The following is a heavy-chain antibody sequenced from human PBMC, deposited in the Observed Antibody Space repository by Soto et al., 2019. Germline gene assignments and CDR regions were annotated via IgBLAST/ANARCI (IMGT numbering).Heavy chain of an antibody. D-gene: IGHD3-10*01. CDR2: ISSSSSYI. J-gene: IGHJ4*02. Sequence: GGSLRLSCAASGLTFSSYSMNWVRQAPGKGLEWVSSISSSSSYIYYADSVKGRFTISRDNAKNSLYLQMNSLRAEDTAVYYCARDLEYYGSGSYYIFFDYWGQGTLVTVSS. CDR3: ARDLEYYGSGSYYIFFDY. CDR1: GLTFSSYS. V-gene: IGHV3-21*01.